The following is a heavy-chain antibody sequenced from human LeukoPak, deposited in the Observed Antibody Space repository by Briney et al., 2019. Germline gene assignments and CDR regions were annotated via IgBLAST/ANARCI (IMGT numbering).Heavy chain of an antibody. CDR3: AREGWKLRYFDY. CDR2: MNPNSGNT. CDR1: VYTFTSYD. Sequence: ASVKVSCKASVYTFTSYDINWVREATGQGLGWMGGMNPNSGNTGYAQKFQGRVTMTRNTSISTAYMELSSLRSEDTAVYYCAREGWKLRYFDYWGQGTLATVSS. V-gene: IGHV1-8*01. J-gene: IGHJ4*02. D-gene: IGHD3-9*01.